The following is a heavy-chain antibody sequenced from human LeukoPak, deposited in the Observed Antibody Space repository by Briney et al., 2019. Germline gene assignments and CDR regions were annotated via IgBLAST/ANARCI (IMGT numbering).Heavy chain of an antibody. CDR2: MNPNRGNT. V-gene: IGHV1-8*01. D-gene: IGHD2-2*01. J-gene: IGHJ6*02. CDR1: GYTFTSYD. CDR3: ARTSEDIVVVPAAYYYYYYGMDV. Sequence: ASVKVSCKASGYTFTSYDINWVRQATGQGLEWMGWMNPNRGNTGYAQKFQGRVTMTRNTSISTAYMELSSLRSEDTAVYYCARTSEDIVVVPAAYYYYYYGMDVWGQGTTVTVSS.